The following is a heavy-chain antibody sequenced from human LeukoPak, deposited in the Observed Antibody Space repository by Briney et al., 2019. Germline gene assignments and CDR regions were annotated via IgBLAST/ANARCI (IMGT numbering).Heavy chain of an antibody. Sequence: PSETLSLTCTVSGGSISSSSYYWGWIRQPPGKGLEWIGSIYYSGSTYYNPSLKSRVTISVDTSRNQFSLKLSSVTAADTAVYYCASQYGDYGYFDYWGQGTLVTVSS. CDR3: ASQYGDYGYFDY. V-gene: IGHV4-39*01. D-gene: IGHD4-17*01. CDR2: IYYSGST. CDR1: GGSISSSSYY. J-gene: IGHJ4*02.